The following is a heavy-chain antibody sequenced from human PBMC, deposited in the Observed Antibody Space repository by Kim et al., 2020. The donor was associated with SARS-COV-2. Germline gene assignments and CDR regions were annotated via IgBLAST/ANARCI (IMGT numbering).Heavy chain of an antibody. Sequence: GGSLRLSCAASGFTFSSYSMNWVRQAPGKGLEWVSSISSSSSYIYYADSVKGRFTISRDNAKNSLYLQMNSLRAEDTAVYYCARDRSNYYGSGSPLRNAFDIWGQGTMVTVSS. J-gene: IGHJ3*02. D-gene: IGHD3-10*01. CDR2: ISSSSSYI. V-gene: IGHV3-21*01. CDR1: GFTFSSYS. CDR3: ARDRSNYYGSGSPLRNAFDI.